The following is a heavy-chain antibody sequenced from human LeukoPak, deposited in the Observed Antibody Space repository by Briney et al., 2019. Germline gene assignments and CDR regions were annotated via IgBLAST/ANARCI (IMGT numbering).Heavy chain of an antibody. Sequence: GGTLRLSCAASGFTFSNYNMNWVRQAPGKGLEWVSSITSSSSYIYYADSVKGRFTISRDNAKNSLYLQMDSLRVEDTAVYYCAKSEMYCYGGICYPFYYMDVWGKGTTVTVSS. V-gene: IGHV3-21*06. CDR2: ITSSSSYI. CDR1: GFTFSNYN. CDR3: AKSEMYCYGGICYPFYYMDV. J-gene: IGHJ6*03. D-gene: IGHD2-15*01.